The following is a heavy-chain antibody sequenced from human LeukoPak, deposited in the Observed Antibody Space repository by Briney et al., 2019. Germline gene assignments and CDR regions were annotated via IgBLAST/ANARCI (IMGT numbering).Heavy chain of an antibody. J-gene: IGHJ4*02. CDR3: AREQDSSGYYLDY. V-gene: IGHV4-59*01. CDR2: IYYSGST. CDR1: GGAISSYY. Sequence: SETLSLTCAVSGGAISSYYWSWIRQPPRKGLEWIGYIYYSGSTNYNPSLKSRVTISVGTSKNQFSLKLSSVTAADTAVYYCAREQDSSGYYLDYWGQGTLVTVSS. D-gene: IGHD3-22*01.